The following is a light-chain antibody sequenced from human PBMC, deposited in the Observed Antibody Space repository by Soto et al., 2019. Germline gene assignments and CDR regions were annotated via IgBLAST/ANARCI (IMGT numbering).Light chain of an antibody. CDR3: TTWDISLSGFWV. J-gene: IGLJ3*02. CDR2: KTD. CDR1: SSNIGANY. V-gene: IGLV1-47*01. Sequence: QAVVTQPPSASGTPGQRVTISCSGSSSNIGANYVFWYQHLPGTAPKLLIYKTDQRPSGVPDRFSGSKSGTSASLAISGLRSEDEGNYYCTTWDISLSGFWVFGGGTKLTVL.